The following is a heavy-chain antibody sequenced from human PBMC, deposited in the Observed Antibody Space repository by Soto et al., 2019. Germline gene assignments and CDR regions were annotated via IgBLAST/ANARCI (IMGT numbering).Heavy chain of an antibody. CDR1: GFTLSMSA. CDR3: AKDRGIIVKAGDAFDV. CDR2: ISDSGDRT. D-gene: IGHD3-16*02. J-gene: IGHJ3*01. V-gene: IGHV3-23*01. Sequence: GGSLRLSCASSGFTLSMSAVNWVRQAPGKGLEWVSYISDSGDRTYYAYSVKGRFTISRDRSKNTVSLQMDSLRAEDTAVYYGAKDRGIIVKAGDAFDVWGQGTKVTVSS.